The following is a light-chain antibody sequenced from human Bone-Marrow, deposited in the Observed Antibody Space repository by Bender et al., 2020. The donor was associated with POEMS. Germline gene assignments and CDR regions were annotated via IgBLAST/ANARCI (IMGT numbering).Light chain of an antibody. Sequence: QSALTQPASVSGSPGQSITISCTGTSSDVGGYNYVSWYQQHPGKAPKFMIYDVSERPSGVPDRFSGSKSGNTASLTISGLQAEDEAEYYCCSYAGSYTFVFGTGTKVTVL. V-gene: IGLV2-11*01. CDR2: DVS. CDR1: SSDVGGYNY. CDR3: CSYAGSYTFV. J-gene: IGLJ1*01.